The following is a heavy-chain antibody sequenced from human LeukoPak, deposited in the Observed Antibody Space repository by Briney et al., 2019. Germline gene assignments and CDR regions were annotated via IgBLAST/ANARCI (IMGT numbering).Heavy chain of an antibody. CDR3: ATNPHRRFLEWLLDLYNWFDP. CDR1: GYTLTELS. Sequence: ASVKVSCKVSGYTLTELSMHWVRQAPGKGLEWMGGFDPEDGETIYAQKFQGRVTMTEDTSTDTAYVELSSLRSEDTAVYCCATNPHRRFLEWLLDLYNWFDPWGQGTLVTVSS. D-gene: IGHD3-3*01. J-gene: IGHJ5*02. CDR2: FDPEDGET. V-gene: IGHV1-24*01.